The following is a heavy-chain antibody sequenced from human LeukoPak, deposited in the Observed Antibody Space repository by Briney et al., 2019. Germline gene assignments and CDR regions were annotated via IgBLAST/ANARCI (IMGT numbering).Heavy chain of an antibody. Sequence: SGPTLVKATQTLTLTCTFSGFSLSTSGVGVGWIRQPPGKALEWLALIYWDDDKRYSPSLKSRLTITKDTSKNQVVLTMTNMDPVDTATYYCAHSYDYRDQNLAGYFDYWGQGTLVTVSS. V-gene: IGHV2-5*02. J-gene: IGHJ4*02. CDR3: AHSYDYRDQNLAGYFDY. D-gene: IGHD4-17*01. CDR2: IYWDDDK. CDR1: GFSLSTSGVG.